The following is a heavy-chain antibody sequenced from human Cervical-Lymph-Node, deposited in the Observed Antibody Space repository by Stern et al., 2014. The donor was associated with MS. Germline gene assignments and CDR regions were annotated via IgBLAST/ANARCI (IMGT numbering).Heavy chain of an antibody. D-gene: IGHD3-3*01. CDR3: ATDRDDFRSGYSAPTKGYGLDV. CDR2: FDPEDGET. J-gene: IGHJ6*02. Sequence: VQLEESGAEVKKPVASVKVSCKVSGYTLTELSMHWVRQAPGKGLEWMGGFDPEDGETIYAQKFQGRVTMTEDTSTDTAYMELSSLRSEDTAVYYCATDRDDFRSGYSAPTKGYGLDVWGQGTTVTVTS. V-gene: IGHV1-24*01. CDR1: GYTLTELS.